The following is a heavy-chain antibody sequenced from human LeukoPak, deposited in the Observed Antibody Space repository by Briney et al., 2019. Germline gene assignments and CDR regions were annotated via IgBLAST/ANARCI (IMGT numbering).Heavy chain of an antibody. J-gene: IGHJ4*02. Sequence: SVTLSLTCAVYGGSFSGYYWSWIRQPPGKGLEWIGEINHSGSTNYNPSLKSRVTISVDTSKNQFSLKLSSVTAADTAVYYCARVVVPAAMGVYFDYWGQGTLVTVSS. V-gene: IGHV4-34*01. CDR1: GGSFSGYY. CDR3: ARVVVPAAMGVYFDY. D-gene: IGHD2-2*01. CDR2: INHSGST.